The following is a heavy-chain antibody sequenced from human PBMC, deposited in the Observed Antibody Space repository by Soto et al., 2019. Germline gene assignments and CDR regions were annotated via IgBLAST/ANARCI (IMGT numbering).Heavy chain of an antibody. V-gene: IGHV4-39*01. J-gene: IGHJ4*02. D-gene: IGHD3-16*01. CDR3: ARGLRWTRTFDF. CDR2: LSYSGST. Sequence: QRQLRESGPGLVKPSETPSLTCSVSGGYITGSSFSWGWIRQSPGTGLQWIGSLSYSGSTYYNPSLEGRVAISADTSKNAFSLELKLMTAADTATYFCARGLRWTRTFDFWGRGTLVTVSS. CDR1: GGYITGSSFS.